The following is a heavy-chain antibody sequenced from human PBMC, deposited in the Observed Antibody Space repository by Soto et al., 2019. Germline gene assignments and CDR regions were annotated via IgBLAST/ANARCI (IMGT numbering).Heavy chain of an antibody. CDR2: INPNSGGT. CDR3: ARVGSSSPYYSGMDV. J-gene: IGHJ6*02. V-gene: IGHV1-2*04. Sequence: QVQLVQSGAEVKKPGASVKVSCKASGYTFTGYYMHWVRQAPGQGLEWMGWINPNSGGTNYAQKCQGWGTRTKGTSISTAHMERRRLRSDDTAVYYCARVGSSSPYYSGMDVWGQGTTVTVSS. D-gene: IGHD6-6*01. CDR1: GYTFTGYY.